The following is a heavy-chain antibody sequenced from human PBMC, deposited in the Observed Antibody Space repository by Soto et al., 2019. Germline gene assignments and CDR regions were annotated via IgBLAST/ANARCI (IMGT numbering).Heavy chain of an antibody. CDR1: GFTFGSYA. V-gene: IGHV3-23*01. Sequence: EVQLLESGGGLVQPGGSLRLSCAASGFTFGSYAMSWVRQAPGKGLEWVSLISGTGDSSEYANSVKGRFTISRDYSKTTVFLQMNSLRAEDTAVYFCAKENWNYGSGSFSHWGQGTLVTVSS. J-gene: IGHJ4*02. CDR3: AKENWNYGSGSFSH. CDR2: ISGTGDSS. D-gene: IGHD3-10*01.